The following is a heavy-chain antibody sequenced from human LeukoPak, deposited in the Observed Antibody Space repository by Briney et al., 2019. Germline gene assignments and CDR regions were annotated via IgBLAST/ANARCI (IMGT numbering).Heavy chain of an antibody. V-gene: IGHV3-21*01. CDR2: ISSSSSYI. CDR3: ARANVGTAPV. Sequence: KAGGSLRLSCAASGFTFSSYSMNGVRQTPGKGLEWVSSISSSSSYIYYADSVKGRFTISRDNAKNSLYLQMNSLRAEDTAVYYCARANVGTAPVWGQGTLVTVSS. D-gene: IGHD5-18*01. J-gene: IGHJ4*02. CDR1: GFTFSSYS.